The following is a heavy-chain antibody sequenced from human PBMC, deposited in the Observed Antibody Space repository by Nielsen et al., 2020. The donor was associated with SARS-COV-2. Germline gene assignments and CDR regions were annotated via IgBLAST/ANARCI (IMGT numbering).Heavy chain of an antibody. CDR1: GGTFSSYA. V-gene: IGHV1-69*13. D-gene: IGHD6-13*01. CDR2: IIPIFGTA. J-gene: IGHJ4*02. Sequence: SVKVSCRASGGTFSSYAISWVRQAPGQGLEWMGGIIPIFGTANYAQKFQGRVTITADESTSTAYMELSSLRSEDTAVYYCARGGIAAAAPAYWGQGTLVTVSS. CDR3: ARGGIAAAAPAY.